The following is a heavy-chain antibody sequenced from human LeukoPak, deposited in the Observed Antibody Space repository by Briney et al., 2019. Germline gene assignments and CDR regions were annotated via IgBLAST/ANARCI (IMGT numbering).Heavy chain of an antibody. Sequence: PGGSLRLSCAASGFTVSNNYMRWVRQAPGKGLEWVAFIRYDGSNKYYADSVKGRFTISRDNSKNTLYLQMNSLRAEDTAVYYCARDNSEYYYYYMDVWGKGTTVTVSS. CDR1: GFTVSNNY. CDR2: IRYDGSNK. CDR3: ARDNSEYYYYYMDV. J-gene: IGHJ6*03. V-gene: IGHV3-30*02.